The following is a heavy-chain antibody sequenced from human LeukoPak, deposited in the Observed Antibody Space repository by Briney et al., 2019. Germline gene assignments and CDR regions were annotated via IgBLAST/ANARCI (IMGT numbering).Heavy chain of an antibody. J-gene: IGHJ6*02. D-gene: IGHD3-10*01. V-gene: IGHV1-8*02. Sequence: ASVKVSCKASGGTFSSYAISWVRQAPGQGLEWMGWMNPNSGNTGYAQKFQGRVTMTRNTSISTAYMELSSLRSEDTAVYYCTRAKVGAARKYYYGSGKVGMDVWGQGTTVTVSS. CDR3: TRAKVGAARKYYYGSGKVGMDV. CDR1: GGTFSSYA. CDR2: MNPNSGNT.